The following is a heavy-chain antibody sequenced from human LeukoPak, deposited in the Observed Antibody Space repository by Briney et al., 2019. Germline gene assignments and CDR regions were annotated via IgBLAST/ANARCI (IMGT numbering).Heavy chain of an antibody. CDR2: ISAYNGNT. CDR1: GYTFTIYG. CDR3: ARFGVVVVADNWFDP. D-gene: IGHD2-15*01. J-gene: IGHJ5*02. Sequence: ASVKVSCKASGYTFTIYGISWVRQAPGQGLEWMGWISAYNGNTNYAQKLQGRVTMTTDTSTSTAYMELRSLRSDDPAVYYCARFGVVVVADNWFDPWGKGTLVTVSS. V-gene: IGHV1-18*01.